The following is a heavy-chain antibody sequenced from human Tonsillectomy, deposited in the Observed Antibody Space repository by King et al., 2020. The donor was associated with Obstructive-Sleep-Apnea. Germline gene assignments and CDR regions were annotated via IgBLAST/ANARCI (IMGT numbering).Heavy chain of an antibody. Sequence: VQLVESGGVVVQPGGSLRLSCAASGFTFDDYTMHWVRQAPGKGLEWVSLISWDGGSTYYADSVKGRFTISRDNSKNSLYLQMNSLRTEDTALYYCAARSGYRDYWGQGTLVTVSS. V-gene: IGHV3-43*01. CDR3: AARSGYRDY. J-gene: IGHJ4*02. CDR2: ISWDGGST. D-gene: IGHD3-3*01. CDR1: GFTFDDYT.